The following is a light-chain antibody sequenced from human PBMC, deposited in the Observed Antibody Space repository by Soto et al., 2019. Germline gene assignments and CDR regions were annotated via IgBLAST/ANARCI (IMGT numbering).Light chain of an antibody. CDR2: EVT. CDR3: SSYAASNNCYFV. CDR1: SSDVGGYNY. J-gene: IGLJ3*02. Sequence: QYALTQPPSASGSPGQAVTISCTGTSSDVGGYNYVSWYQQYPGRAPKFMIYEVTKRPSGVPDRFSGSKSGNTASLTVSGLQVEDEADYYCSSYAASNNCYFVFGGGTQRTVL. V-gene: IGLV2-8*01.